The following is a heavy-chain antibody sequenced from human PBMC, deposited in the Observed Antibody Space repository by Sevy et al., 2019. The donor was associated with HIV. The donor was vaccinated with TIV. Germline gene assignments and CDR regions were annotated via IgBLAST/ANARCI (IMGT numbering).Heavy chain of an antibody. CDR1: GFTFSSYS. CDR2: ISSSGSYI. Sequence: GGSLRLSCAASGFTFSSYSMNWVRQAPGKGLEWVSSISSSGSYIYYADSVKGRFTISRDNAKNSLYLQMNSLRAEDTAVYYCARGGVITMIVVNIWGQGTMVTVSS. D-gene: IGHD3-22*01. CDR3: ARGGVITMIVVNI. V-gene: IGHV3-21*01. J-gene: IGHJ3*02.